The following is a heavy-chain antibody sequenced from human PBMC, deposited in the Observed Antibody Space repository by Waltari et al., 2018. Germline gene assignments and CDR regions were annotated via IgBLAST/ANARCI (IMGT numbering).Heavy chain of an antibody. Sequence: QLQLQESGPGLVRPSGTLSLTCAVSGDAMSSTDCWSWVRQSPGKGLGVMGQVRGDWKTNYNPSFASRVTISLDTYNKQFSLKVTSATAADTAVYYCARDRGRGLYLDSWGPGILVTVSP. CDR3: ARDRGRGLYLDS. CDR1: GDAMSSTDC. V-gene: IGHV4-4*02. J-gene: IGHJ4*02. CDR2: VRGDWKT. D-gene: IGHD2-15*01.